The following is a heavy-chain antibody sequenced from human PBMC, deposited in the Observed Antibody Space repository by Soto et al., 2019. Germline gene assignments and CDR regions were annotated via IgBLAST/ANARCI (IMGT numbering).Heavy chain of an antibody. CDR2: MNPNNGNT. Sequence: ASVKVSCKASGYTFTSYDINWVRQATGQGLEWMGWMNPNNGNTGYAQKFQGRVTMTRDTSISTAYMELSSLRSEDTAVYYCARGVTTTLGSWFDPWGQGTLVTVSS. CDR3: ARGVTTTLGSWFDP. CDR1: GYTFTSYD. D-gene: IGHD1-1*01. V-gene: IGHV1-8*01. J-gene: IGHJ5*02.